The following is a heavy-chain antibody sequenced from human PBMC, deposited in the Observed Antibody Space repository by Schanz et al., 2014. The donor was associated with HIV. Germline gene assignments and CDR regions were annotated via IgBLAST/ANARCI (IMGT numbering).Heavy chain of an antibody. CDR3: ARDLQGLARQGGMDV. J-gene: IGHJ6*02. V-gene: IGHV3-21*06. CDR1: GLAFSVYT. CDR2: ISGNGHYI. D-gene: IGHD6-6*01. Sequence: EVHLVESGGTLVKPGGSLRLSCAASGLAFSVYTMNWVRQTPGKGLEWASPISGNGHYIYFANSLRGRFAISRDNARSSVFLEMNDLRADDTGVYYCARDLQGLARQGGMDVWGQGTTVTVS.